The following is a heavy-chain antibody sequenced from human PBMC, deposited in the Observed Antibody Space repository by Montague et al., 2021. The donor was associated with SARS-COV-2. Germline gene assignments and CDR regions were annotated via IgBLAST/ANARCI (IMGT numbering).Heavy chain of an antibody. CDR1: GGSFSGYY. D-gene: IGHD3-22*01. J-gene: IGHJ4*02. CDR2: INHSGST. CDR3: ARGTIRVVKYDYDSSGYASDY. Sequence: SETLSLTCAVYGGSFSGYYWSWIRQPPGKGLEWIGEINHSGSTKYNPSLKSRVTISVDTSKNQFSLKLSSVTAADTAVYYCARGTIRVVKYDYDSSGYASDYWGQGTLVTVSS. V-gene: IGHV4-34*01.